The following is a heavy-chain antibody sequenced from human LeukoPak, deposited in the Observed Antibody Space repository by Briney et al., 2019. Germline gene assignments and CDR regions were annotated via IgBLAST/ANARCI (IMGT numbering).Heavy chain of an antibody. Sequence: GGSLRLSCAASGFTFSSYAMSWVRQAPGKGLEWVSAISGSGGSTYYADSVKGRFTISRDNSKNTLYLQMNSLRAEDTAVYYCAKSRGYSGSYYRAFDIWGQGTMATVSS. J-gene: IGHJ3*02. V-gene: IGHV3-23*01. CDR2: ISGSGGST. D-gene: IGHD1-26*01. CDR1: GFTFSSYA. CDR3: AKSRGYSGSYYRAFDI.